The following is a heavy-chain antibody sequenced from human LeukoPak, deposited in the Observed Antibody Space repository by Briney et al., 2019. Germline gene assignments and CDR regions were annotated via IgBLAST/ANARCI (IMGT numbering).Heavy chain of an antibody. V-gene: IGHV3-23*01. CDR2: ISGSGGST. CDR3: AKESHCSSTSCQYYFDY. J-gene: IGHJ4*02. Sequence: PGGSLRLSCAASGFTFSSYAMHWVRQAPGKGLEWVSAISGSGGSTYYADSVKGRFTISRDNSKNTLYLQMNSLRAEDTAVYYCAKESHCSSTSCQYYFDYWGQETLVTVSS. CDR1: GFTFSSYA. D-gene: IGHD2-2*01.